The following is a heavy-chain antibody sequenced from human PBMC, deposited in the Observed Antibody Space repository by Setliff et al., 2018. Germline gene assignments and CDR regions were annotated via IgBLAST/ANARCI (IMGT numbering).Heavy chain of an antibody. CDR3: ATNPRKGRSGGYFYDDPYYYYMDV. CDR1: GFTFSTYS. J-gene: IGHJ6*03. CDR2: ISSRSNTI. D-gene: IGHD3-22*01. V-gene: IGHV3-48*01. Sequence: GGSLRLSCAASGFTFSTYSINWVRQAPGKGLEWIAYISSRSNTIYYADSVKGRFTISRDNAKNSLYLQLNSLRAEDTAVYYCATNPRKGRSGGYFYDDPYYYYMDVWGKGTAVTVSS.